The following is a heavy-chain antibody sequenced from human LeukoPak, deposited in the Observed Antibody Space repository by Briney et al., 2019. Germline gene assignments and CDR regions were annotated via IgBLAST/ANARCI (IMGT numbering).Heavy chain of an antibody. Sequence: SETLSLTCTVSGGSISSYYWSWIRQPPGKGLEWIGYIYYSGSTNYNPSLKSRVTISVDKSKNQFSLKLSSVTAADTAVYYCARDSGIEEYSSGWYFDYWGQGTLVTVSS. CDR1: GGSISSYY. CDR3: ARDSGIEEYSSGWYFDY. CDR2: IYYSGST. D-gene: IGHD6-19*01. V-gene: IGHV4-59*12. J-gene: IGHJ4*02.